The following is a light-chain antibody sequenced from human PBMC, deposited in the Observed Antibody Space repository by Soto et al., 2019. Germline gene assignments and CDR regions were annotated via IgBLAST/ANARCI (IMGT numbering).Light chain of an antibody. CDR3: QQYGRFPYT. Sequence: DIQMTQSPSTLSASVGDTVTITCRASQSISNWLAWYQQKPGQAPKLLIHKASTLESGVPSRFSGSGSGTEFTLTISSMQTEDFETFYCQQYGRFPYTFGQGTKLEIK. V-gene: IGKV1-5*03. J-gene: IGKJ2*01. CDR1: QSISNW. CDR2: KAS.